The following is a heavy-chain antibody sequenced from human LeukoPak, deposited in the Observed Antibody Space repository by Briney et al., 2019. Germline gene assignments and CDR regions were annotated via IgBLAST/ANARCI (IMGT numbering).Heavy chain of an antibody. J-gene: IGHJ4*02. CDR1: GYTFTSYG. V-gene: IGHV1-18*01. D-gene: IGHD3-22*01. CDR2: ISAYNGNT. CDR3: ARDPENQYYYDSSGYEDY. Sequence: ASVKVSCKASGYTFTSYGISWVRQAPGQGLEWMGWISAYNGNTNYAQKLQGRVTMITDTSTSTAYMELRSLRSDDTAVYYCARDPENQYYYDSSGYEDYWGQGTLVTVSS.